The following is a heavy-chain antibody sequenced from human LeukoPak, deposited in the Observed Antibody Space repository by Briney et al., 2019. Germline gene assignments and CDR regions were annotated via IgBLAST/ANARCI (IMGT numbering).Heavy chain of an antibody. CDR3: ARDKVVVTARYYFDY. V-gene: IGHV1-46*01. CDR2: INPSGGST. J-gene: IGHJ4*02. Sequence: ASVKVSCKASGYTFTSYYMHWVRQAPGQGLEWMGTINPSGGSTSYAQKFQGRVTMTRDTPTSTVYMELSSLRSEDTAVYYCARDKVVVTARYYFDYWGQGTLVTVSS. CDR1: GYTFTSYY. D-gene: IGHD2-21*02.